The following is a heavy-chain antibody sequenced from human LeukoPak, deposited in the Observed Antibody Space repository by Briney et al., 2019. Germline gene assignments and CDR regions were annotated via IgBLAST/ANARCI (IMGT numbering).Heavy chain of an antibody. D-gene: IGHD3-16*02. CDR1: GGSISSYY. V-gene: IGHV4-59*12. CDR2: IFYSGST. Sequence: SETLSLTCTVSGGSISSYYWSWIRQPPGKGLEWIGYIFYSGSTNYNPSLKSRVTISVDTSKNQFSLKLSSVTAADTAVYYCAREPNLRLGELSLKDYWGQGTLVTVSS. CDR3: AREPNLRLGELSLKDY. J-gene: IGHJ4*02.